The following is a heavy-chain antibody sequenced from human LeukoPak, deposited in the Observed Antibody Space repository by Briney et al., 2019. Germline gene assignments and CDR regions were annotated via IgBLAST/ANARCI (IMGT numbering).Heavy chain of an antibody. V-gene: IGHV3-30*02. CDR1: GFTFNNYG. D-gene: IGHD4-17*01. CDR3: AKNSGDYGYYYYNFFDV. CDR2: IRYDGNNK. J-gene: IGHJ6*03. Sequence: GGSLRLSCVASGFTFNNYGMHWVRQTPGKGLEWVTFIRYDGNNKYYAESVKGRFTISRDNSKNTLYLQMNSLRAEDTAVYYCAKNSGDYGYYYYNFFDVWGKGTSVTISS.